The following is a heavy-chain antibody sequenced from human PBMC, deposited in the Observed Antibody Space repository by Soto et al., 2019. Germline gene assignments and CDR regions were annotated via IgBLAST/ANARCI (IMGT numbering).Heavy chain of an antibody. J-gene: IGHJ4*02. CDR3: ARTLIAARAPFDY. D-gene: IGHD6-6*01. Sequence: QVQLQESGPGLVKPSETLSLTCTVSGGSISSYYWSWIRQPPGKGLEWIGYIYYSGSTNYNPSLKSRVTISVDTSKNQFSLKLSSVTAADTAVHYCARTLIAARAPFDYWGQGTLVTVSS. V-gene: IGHV4-59*01. CDR1: GGSISSYY. CDR2: IYYSGST.